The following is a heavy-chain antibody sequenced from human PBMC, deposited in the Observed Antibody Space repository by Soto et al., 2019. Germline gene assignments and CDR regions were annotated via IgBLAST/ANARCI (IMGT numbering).Heavy chain of an antibody. CDR1: GSRFSNYV. J-gene: IGHJ4*02. Sequence: GASVKVSCKVSGSRFSNYVISWVRQPPGHGLEWLGRIIPIFNSTKYAQNFQGRVTITADKSTSTASLELSSLRSDDTAVYYCAREGRGKKAGYNGLVSLGYWGQGTLVTVSS. D-gene: IGHD2-2*02. CDR2: IIPIFNST. CDR3: AREGRGKKAGYNGLVSLGY. V-gene: IGHV1-69*06.